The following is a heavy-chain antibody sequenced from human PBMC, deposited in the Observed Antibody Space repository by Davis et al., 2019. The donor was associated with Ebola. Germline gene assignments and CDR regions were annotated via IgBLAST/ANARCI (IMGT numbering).Heavy chain of an antibody. Sequence: GGSLRLSCAASGFTFSSYWMSWVRQAPGKGLEWVANIKQDGSEKYYVDSVKGRFTISRDNAKNSLYLQMNSLRAEDTAVYYCARSSTVTTRGGHYYYYGMDVWGQGTTVTVS. CDR3: ARSSTVTTRGGHYYYYGMDV. D-gene: IGHD4-17*01. CDR1: GFTFSSYW. CDR2: IKQDGSEK. J-gene: IGHJ6*02. V-gene: IGHV3-7*01.